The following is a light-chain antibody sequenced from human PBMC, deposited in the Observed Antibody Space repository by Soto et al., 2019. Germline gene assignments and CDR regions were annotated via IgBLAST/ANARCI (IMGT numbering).Light chain of an antibody. CDR3: QQYNNWPPYT. CDR1: QSVSSD. Sequence: IVITQSPATLSVSPGDRVTLSCRASQSVSSDLAWYQQRPGQAPRLLIYGASTRATGIPARFSGTGSGTXFTLTISSLQSEDFAIYYCQQYNNWPPYTFGQ. V-gene: IGKV3-15*01. CDR2: GAS. J-gene: IGKJ2*01.